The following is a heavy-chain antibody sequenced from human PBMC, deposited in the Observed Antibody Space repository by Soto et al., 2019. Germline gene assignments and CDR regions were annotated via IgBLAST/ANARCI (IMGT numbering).Heavy chain of an antibody. V-gene: IGHV4-39*01. CDR3: ARPGYYDSSGYWRSTFDI. D-gene: IGHD3-22*01. CDR2: MHYSGNT. CDR1: GDSISSSNYY. J-gene: IGHJ3*02. Sequence: SETLSLTCTVSGDSISSSNYYWGWIRQPPGKGLEWIVSMHYSGNTYYNPSLKSRVTISVDTSKNQFSLKLSSVTAADTAVYYCARPGYYDSSGYWRSTFDIWGQGTMVTVSS.